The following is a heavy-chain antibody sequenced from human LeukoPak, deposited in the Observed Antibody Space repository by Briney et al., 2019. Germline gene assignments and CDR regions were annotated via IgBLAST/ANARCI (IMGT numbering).Heavy chain of an antibody. Sequence: GGALRLSCAASGFTFNSYGMHWVRQAPGKGLEWVAVISYDGSKKYYADSVKGRFTISRDNSKNTVNLQMNSLRAEDTAVYYCAKDYEAYCGGDCYSFFDYWGQGTLVPVSS. V-gene: IGHV3-30*18. J-gene: IGHJ4*02. CDR2: ISYDGSKK. CDR3: AKDYEAYCGGDCYSFFDY. D-gene: IGHD2-21*02. CDR1: GFTFNSYG.